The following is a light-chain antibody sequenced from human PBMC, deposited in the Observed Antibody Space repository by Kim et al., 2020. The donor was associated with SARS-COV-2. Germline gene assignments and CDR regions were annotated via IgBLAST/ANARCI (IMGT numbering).Light chain of an antibody. V-gene: IGKV1-39*01. CDR1: QTVSNY. CDR3: QQRYSAPKT. J-gene: IGKJ1*01. CDR2: AAS. Sequence: DIQMTQSPSSLSASVGDRVTITCRASQTVSNYLNWYQQKPGKAPKLLIYAASTLQSGVPSRFSGSGSGTDFTLAISRLQPEDLATYFCQQRYSAPKTFGKGTKVDIK.